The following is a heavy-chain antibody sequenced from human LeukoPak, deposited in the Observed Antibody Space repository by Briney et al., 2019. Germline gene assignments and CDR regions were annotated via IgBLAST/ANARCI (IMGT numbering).Heavy chain of an antibody. CDR3: FGSSGWYLESFYY. Sequence: SETLSLTCTVSGGSISSSSYYWGWIRQPPGKGLEWIGSIYYSGSTYYNPSLKSRVTISVDTSKNQFSLKLSSVTAADTAVYYCFGSSGWYLESFYYWGQGTLVTVSS. V-gene: IGHV4-39*01. J-gene: IGHJ4*02. CDR1: GGSISSSSYY. CDR2: IYYSGST. D-gene: IGHD6-19*01.